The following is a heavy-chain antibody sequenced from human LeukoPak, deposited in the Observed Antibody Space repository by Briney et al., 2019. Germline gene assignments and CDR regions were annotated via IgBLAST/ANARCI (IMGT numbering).Heavy chain of an antibody. CDR3: ARDKGSGWLIDDY. V-gene: IGHV1-2*02. J-gene: IGHJ4*02. D-gene: IGHD6-19*01. CDR2: NNPRNGDR. Sequence: ASVKVSCKASGYSFKDFYMSWVRQAPGQGLEWMGWNNPRNGDRAYAQKFQGRVTMTMDTSISTAYMELTRPRSDDTAVYYCARDKGSGWLIDDYWGQGTLVTVSS. CDR1: GYSFKDFY.